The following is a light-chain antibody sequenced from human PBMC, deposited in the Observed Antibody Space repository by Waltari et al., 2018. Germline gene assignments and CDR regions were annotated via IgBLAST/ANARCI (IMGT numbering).Light chain of an antibody. CDR3: QHYVRLPVT. CDR1: QSVGRA. Sequence: EIVFTQLPGTLSLSPGERATLSCWASQSVGRALAWYQQKRGQAPRLLIYGASTRASGIPDRFSGSGSGTDFSLTINRLEPEDFAVYYCQHYVRLPVTFGQGTKVEIK. J-gene: IGKJ1*01. V-gene: IGKV3-20*01. CDR2: GAS.